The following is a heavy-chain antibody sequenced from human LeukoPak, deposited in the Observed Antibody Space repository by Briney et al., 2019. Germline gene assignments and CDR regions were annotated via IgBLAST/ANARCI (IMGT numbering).Heavy chain of an antibody. J-gene: IGHJ5*02. V-gene: IGHV3-11*04. D-gene: IGHD2-2*01. CDR1: GFTFSDYY. CDR3: ASEYCSSTSCYPNWFDP. CDR2: ISSSGSTI. Sequence: GGSLRLSCAASGFTFSDYYMSWIRQAPGKGLEWVSYISSSGSTIYYADSVKGRFTISRDNAKNSLYLQMNSLRAEDTAVYYCASEYCSSTSCYPNWFDPWGQGTLVTVSS.